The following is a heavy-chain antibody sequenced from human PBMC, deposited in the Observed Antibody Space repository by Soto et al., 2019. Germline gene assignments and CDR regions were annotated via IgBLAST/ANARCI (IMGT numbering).Heavy chain of an antibody. CDR2: IIPILGIA. Sequence: QVQLVQSGAEVKKPGSSVKVSCKASGGTFSSYTISWVRQAPGQGPEWMGRIIPILGIANYAQKFQGRVTITADKSTSTSYMELSSLRSEDTAVYYCARDQSPPGWGQGTLVTVSS. V-gene: IGHV1-69*08. J-gene: IGHJ4*02. CDR3: ARDQSPPG. CDR1: GGTFSSYT.